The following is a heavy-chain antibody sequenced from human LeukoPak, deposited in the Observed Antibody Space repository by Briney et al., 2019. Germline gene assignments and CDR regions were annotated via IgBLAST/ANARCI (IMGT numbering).Heavy chain of an antibody. CDR3: AKDDAWLQYGN. CDR1: GFTFSSYA. J-gene: IGHJ4*02. V-gene: IGHV3-23*01. CDR2: ISGSGGRT. Sequence: GGSLRLSCAASGFTFSSYAMTWVRQAPGKGLEWVSAISGSGGRTHYADSVKGRFTISRDNSKYTLYLQMNSLRAEDTAVYYCAKDDAWLQYGNWGRGTLVTVSS. D-gene: IGHD5-24*01.